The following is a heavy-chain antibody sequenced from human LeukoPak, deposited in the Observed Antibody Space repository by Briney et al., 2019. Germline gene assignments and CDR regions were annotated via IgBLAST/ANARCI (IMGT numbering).Heavy chain of an antibody. CDR1: GFTFSSYA. V-gene: IGHV3-23*01. D-gene: IGHD3-16*01. Sequence: GASLRLSCAASGFTFSSYAMSWVRQAPGKGLEWVSAISGSGGSTYYADSVKGRFTISRDNSKNTLYLQMNSLRAEDTAVYYCAKDLGTVAKFGGYFDYWGQGTLATVSS. CDR3: AKDLGTVAKFGGYFDY. J-gene: IGHJ4*02. CDR2: ISGSGGST.